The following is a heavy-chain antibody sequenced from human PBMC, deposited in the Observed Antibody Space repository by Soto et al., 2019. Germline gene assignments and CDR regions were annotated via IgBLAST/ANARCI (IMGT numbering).Heavy chain of an antibody. J-gene: IGHJ4*02. CDR3: AAGGTRWLQSPLDC. CDR1: GHTLTEFS. V-gene: IGHV1-24*01. CDR2: FDPEDGET. Sequence: QVQLVQSGAEVKKPGASVKVSCKVSGHTLTEFSMHWVRQAPGKGLEWMGGFDPEDGETIYAQRFQGRVTMTEDTYRDSAYMELSSLRSEATAVYYCAAGGTRWLQSPLDCWGQGTLVTVSS. D-gene: IGHD1-1*01.